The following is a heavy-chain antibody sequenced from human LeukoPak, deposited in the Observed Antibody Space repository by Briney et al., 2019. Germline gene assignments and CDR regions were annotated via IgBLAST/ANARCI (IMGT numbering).Heavy chain of an antibody. CDR1: GFTFSSYA. Sequence: PGGSLRLSCAASGFTFSSYAMSWVRQAPGKGLEWVSAISGSGGSTYYADSVKGRFTISRDSSKNTLYLQMNSLRAEDTAVYYCAKGYCSSTSCPLDYWGQGTLVTVSS. CDR2: ISGSGGST. J-gene: IGHJ4*02. D-gene: IGHD2-2*01. V-gene: IGHV3-23*01. CDR3: AKGYCSSTSCPLDY.